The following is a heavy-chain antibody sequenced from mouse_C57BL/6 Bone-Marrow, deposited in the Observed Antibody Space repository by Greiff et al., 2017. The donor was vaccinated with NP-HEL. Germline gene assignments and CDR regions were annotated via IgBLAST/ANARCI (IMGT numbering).Heavy chain of an antibody. Sequence: QVQLKQPGAELVRPGSSVKLSCKASGYTFTSYWMHWVKQRPIQGLEWIGNIDPSDSETHYNQKFKDKATLTVDKSSSTAYMQLSSLTSEDSAVYYCARGGTKDFDYWGQGTTLTVCS. J-gene: IGHJ2*01. V-gene: IGHV1-52*01. CDR1: GYTFTSYW. CDR2: IDPSDSET. CDR3: ARGGTKDFDY. D-gene: IGHD3-3*01.